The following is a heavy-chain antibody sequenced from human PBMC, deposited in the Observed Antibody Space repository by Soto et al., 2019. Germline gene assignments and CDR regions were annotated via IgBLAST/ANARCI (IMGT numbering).Heavy chain of an antibody. Sequence: PGGSLRLSCAASGFTVSTNYMSWVRQSPGKGLEWVSVIYTGGITYYADSVKGRFTISRDNSKNRLFLQMNSLRAEDTAIYYCAKCMGSSWIGVIDNWGQGTLVTVSS. CDR3: AKCMGSSWIGVIDN. D-gene: IGHD6-13*01. CDR2: IYTGGIT. J-gene: IGHJ4*02. CDR1: GFTVSTNY. V-gene: IGHV3-53*01.